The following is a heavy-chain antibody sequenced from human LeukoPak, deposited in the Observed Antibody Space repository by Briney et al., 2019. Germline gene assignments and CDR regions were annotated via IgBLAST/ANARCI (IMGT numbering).Heavy chain of an antibody. Sequence: GGSLRLSCGASGFSFTTYWMAWVRQAPGKGLEWVANIKQDGTEKYYVDSVKGRFTISRDYARNSLYLQLNSLRAEDTAVYYCARLSEMFRGPQVIYYFDYWGQGTLVTVSS. V-gene: IGHV3-7*01. D-gene: IGHD3-10*01. CDR3: ARLSEMFRGPQVIYYFDY. CDR2: IKQDGTEK. CDR1: GFSFTTYW. J-gene: IGHJ4*02.